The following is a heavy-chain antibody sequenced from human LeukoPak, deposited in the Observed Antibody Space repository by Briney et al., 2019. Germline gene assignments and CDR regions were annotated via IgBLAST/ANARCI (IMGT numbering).Heavy chain of an antibody. Sequence: PGGSLRLSCAASGFTFNNYAMSWVRQAPGKGLEWVSTISGSGDSTYYADSVRGRFTISRDNSKNTLYLQMNSLRAEDTAIYYCAKDPLGYCSGGSCFHYFDYWGQGTLVTVSS. D-gene: IGHD2-15*01. V-gene: IGHV3-23*01. CDR1: GFTFNNYA. J-gene: IGHJ4*02. CDR3: AKDPLGYCSGGSCFHYFDY. CDR2: ISGSGDST.